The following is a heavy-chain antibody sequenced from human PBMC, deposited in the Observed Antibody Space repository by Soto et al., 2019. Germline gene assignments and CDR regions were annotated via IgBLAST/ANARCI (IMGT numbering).Heavy chain of an antibody. CDR1: GGSISSGGYY. J-gene: IGHJ3*02. Sequence: PSETLSLTCTVSGGSISSGGYYWSWIRQHPGKGLEWIGYMYSSGSTYHNPSLKSRVAIAADTSKNQFSLKLSSVTAADTAVYYCASLREGGGGCSSNCVGFDSGGKGKMVTVSS. CDR2: MYSSGST. CDR3: ASLREGGGGCSSNCVGFDS. V-gene: IGHV4-31*03. D-gene: IGHD2-15*01.